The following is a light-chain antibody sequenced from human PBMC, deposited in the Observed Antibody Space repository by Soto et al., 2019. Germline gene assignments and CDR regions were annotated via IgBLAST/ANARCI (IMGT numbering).Light chain of an antibody. J-gene: IGKJ1*01. CDR3: QQYGVSPWT. CDR1: QSVSSNY. V-gene: IGKV3-20*01. Sequence: EIVLTQPPRTLSLSPGERATLSCRASQSVSSNYLAWFQQIAGQAPRLLIYGASSRAIGIPDRFSGSGSGTDFTLTISRLEPEDFAVYYCQQYGVSPWTFGQGTKVEI. CDR2: GAS.